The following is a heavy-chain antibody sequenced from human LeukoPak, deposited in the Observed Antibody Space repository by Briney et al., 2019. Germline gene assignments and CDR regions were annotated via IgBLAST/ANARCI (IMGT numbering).Heavy chain of an antibody. V-gene: IGHV1-69*02. CDR2: IIPILGIA. CDR3: ARGLRPYDGGYSYGFDAFDI. J-gene: IGHJ3*02. D-gene: IGHD5-18*01. Sequence: SSVKVSCKASGGTFSSYTISWVRQAPGQGPEWMGRIIPILGIANYAQKFQGRVTITANKSTSTAYMELSSLRSEDTAVYYCARGLRPYDGGYSYGFDAFDIWGQGTMVTVSS. CDR1: GGTFSSYT.